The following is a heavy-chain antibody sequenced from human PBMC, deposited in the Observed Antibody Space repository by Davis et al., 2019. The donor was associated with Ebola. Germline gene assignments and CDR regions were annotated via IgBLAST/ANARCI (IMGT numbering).Heavy chain of an antibody. CDR3: ARGGGGNGYVL. CDR1: GGSFSGYY. D-gene: IGHD5-18*01. V-gene: IGHV4-34*01. J-gene: IGHJ4*02. Sequence: GSLRLSCAVYGGSFSGYYWSWIRQPPGKGLEWIGEINHSGSTNYNPSLKSRVTISVDTSKNQFSLKLSSVTAADTAVYFCARGGGGNGYVLWGQGTLVTVSS. CDR2: INHSGST.